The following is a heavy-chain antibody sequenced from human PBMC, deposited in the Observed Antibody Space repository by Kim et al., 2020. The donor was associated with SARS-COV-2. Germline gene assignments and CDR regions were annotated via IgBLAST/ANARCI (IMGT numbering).Heavy chain of an antibody. Sequence: SETLSLTCTVSGGSISSFYWSWIRQPPGKGLEWIGYIYYSGSTNYNPSLKSRVTISVDTSKNQFSLKLSSVTAADTAVYYCARDLLDVWAKGTTVTVSS. CDR1: GGSISSFY. V-gene: IGHV4-59*01. CDR3: ARDLLDV. J-gene: IGHJ6*04. CDR2: IYYSGST.